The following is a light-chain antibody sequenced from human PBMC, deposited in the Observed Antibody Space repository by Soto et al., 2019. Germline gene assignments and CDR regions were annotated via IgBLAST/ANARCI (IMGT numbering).Light chain of an antibody. J-gene: IGKJ1*01. CDR3: QQYDTYPWT. V-gene: IGKV1-5*03. Sequence: DIQMTQSPSTLSASVGDRVTITCRASQTINSWLAWYQQKPGKAPNLLILKASTLTSGVPSRFSGSGSGTEFSLTISSLHPDDFATYYCQQYDTYPWTFGQGTKVDIK. CDR1: QTINSW. CDR2: KAS.